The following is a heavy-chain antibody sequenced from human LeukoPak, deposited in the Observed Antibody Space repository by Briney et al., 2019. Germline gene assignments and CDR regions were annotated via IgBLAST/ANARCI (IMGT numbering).Heavy chain of an antibody. J-gene: IGHJ4*02. Sequence: GGSLRLSCAASGFTFSSYAMSWVRQAPGKGLEWVSATSGSGGSTYYADSVKGRFTISRDNSKNTLYLQMNSLRAEDTAVYYCAKDYVEGVPAAISGTFDYWGQGTLVTVSS. D-gene: IGHD2-2*02. CDR3: AKDYVEGVPAAISGTFDY. CDR2: TSGSGGST. CDR1: GFTFSSYA. V-gene: IGHV3-23*01.